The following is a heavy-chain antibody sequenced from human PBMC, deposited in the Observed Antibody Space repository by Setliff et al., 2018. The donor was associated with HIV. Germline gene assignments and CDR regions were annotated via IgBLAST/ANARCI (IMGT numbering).Heavy chain of an antibody. Sequence: PSETLSLTCTVSGGSISSGSYYWSWIRQPAGKGLEWIGYIYSSGTTQYNPSVESRVTMSLDTSRDQFSLNLRSVTAADTAVYFCARLIHTGLLYFDFWGLGTLVTVS. CDR3: ARLIHTGLLYFDF. J-gene: IGHJ4*02. D-gene: IGHD2-8*02. V-gene: IGHV4-61*09. CDR2: IYSSGTT. CDR1: GGSISSGSYY.